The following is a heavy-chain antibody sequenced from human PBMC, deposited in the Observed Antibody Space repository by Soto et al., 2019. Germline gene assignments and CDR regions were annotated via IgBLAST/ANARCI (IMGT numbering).Heavy chain of an antibody. CDR1: GGSFSGYY. CDR2: INHSGST. Sequence: SETLSLTCAVYGGSFSGYYWSWIRQPPGKGLEWIGEINHSGSTNYNPSLKSRVTISVDTSKNQFSLKLSSVTAADTAVYYCARGLGGHRPIVVVPAAITGGTVTTSRWFDPWGQGTLVTVSS. D-gene: IGHD2-2*02. CDR3: ARGLGGHRPIVVVPAAITGGTVTTSRWFDP. V-gene: IGHV4-34*01. J-gene: IGHJ5*02.